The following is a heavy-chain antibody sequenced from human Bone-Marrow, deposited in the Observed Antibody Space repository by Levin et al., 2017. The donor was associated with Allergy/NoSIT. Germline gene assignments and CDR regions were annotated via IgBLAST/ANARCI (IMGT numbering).Heavy chain of an antibody. D-gene: IGHD3-9*01. CDR1: GDSIISATYY. V-gene: IGHV4-39*02. J-gene: IGHJ4*02. CDR2: VYFSGST. Sequence: SQTLSLTCTVSGDSIISATYYWGWVRQPPGKGLEWIGSVYFSGSTYLSPFLKSRVTMTVDTSRSHFSLNLSSVTAADTAVYYCARVPALRFLDWFLDYWGRGVLVTVSS. CDR3: ARVPALRFLDWFLDY.